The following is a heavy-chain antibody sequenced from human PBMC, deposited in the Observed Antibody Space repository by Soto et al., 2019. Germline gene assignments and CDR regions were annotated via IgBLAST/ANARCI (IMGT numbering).Heavy chain of an antibody. D-gene: IGHD2-15*01. CDR1: GFTFDDYA. CDR2: ISCNSNII. Sequence: EVQLVASGGGLVQPGRSLRLSCAASGFTFDDYAMHWVRRVPGKGLEWVSSISCNSNIIGYADSVKGRFTISRDNAKNALYLQMNSLRPEDTALYYCAKGGPDGFCSGGRCYFDYWGQGTLVTVSS. V-gene: IGHV3-9*01. CDR3: AKGGPDGFCSGGRCYFDY. J-gene: IGHJ4*02.